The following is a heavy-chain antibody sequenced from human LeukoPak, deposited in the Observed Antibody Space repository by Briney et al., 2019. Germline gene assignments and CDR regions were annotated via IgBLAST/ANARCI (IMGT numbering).Heavy chain of an antibody. CDR2: IIPILGIA. CDR1: GGTFSSYA. CDR3: ARDLAAAGPEYYFDY. Sequence: GASVKVSCKASGGTFSSYAISWVRQAPGQGLEWMGRIIPILGIANYAQKFQGRVTITADKSTSTAYMELSSLRSEDTAVYYCARDLAAAGPEYYFDYWGQGTLVTVSS. V-gene: IGHV1-69*04. J-gene: IGHJ4*02. D-gene: IGHD6-13*01.